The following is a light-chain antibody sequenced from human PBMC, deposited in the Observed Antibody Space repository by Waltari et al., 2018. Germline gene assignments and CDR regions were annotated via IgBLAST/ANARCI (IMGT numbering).Light chain of an antibody. Sequence: QSALTQPASVSGSPGQSITISCSGTSSDIGGYNYVSWYQQYPGKAPKLMIYEVTNRPSGVSDLFSGSRSGNTASLTISGLQAEDEADYYCSSYTVSNTHVLFGGGTKLTVL. J-gene: IGLJ2*01. CDR3: SSYTVSNTHVL. CDR2: EVT. CDR1: SSDIGGYNY. V-gene: IGLV2-14*01.